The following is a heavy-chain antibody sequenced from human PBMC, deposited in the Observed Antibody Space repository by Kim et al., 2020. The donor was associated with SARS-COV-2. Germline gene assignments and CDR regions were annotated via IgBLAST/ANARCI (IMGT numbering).Heavy chain of an antibody. CDR1: GGSFRGYS. V-gene: IGHV4-34*01. CDR2: INHSGST. J-gene: IGHJ6*03. Sequence: SETLSLTCAVYGGSFRGYSWSWIRQPPGKGREWIGEINHSGSTNYNPSLKSRVTISVDTSKNQFSRKLGSVTAANTAGYYWGGGTGRWRVRGPYYYYM. CDR3: GGGTGRWRVRGPYYYYM. D-gene: IGHD3-10*01.